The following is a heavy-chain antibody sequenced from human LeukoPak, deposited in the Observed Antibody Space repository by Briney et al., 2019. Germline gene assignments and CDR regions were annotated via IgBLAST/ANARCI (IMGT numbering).Heavy chain of an antibody. D-gene: IGHD3-10*01. J-gene: IGHJ4*02. CDR2: INEGGGST. Sequence: GGSLRLSCAASGFTFSSYAMSWVRQAPGKGLVWVSRINEGGGSTSYAESVRGRFTISRDNAKNTLYLQMNSLRAEDTAVYYCTRDTFGARDSWGQGTLVTVSS. CDR1: GFTFSSYA. V-gene: IGHV3-74*01. CDR3: TRDTFGARDS.